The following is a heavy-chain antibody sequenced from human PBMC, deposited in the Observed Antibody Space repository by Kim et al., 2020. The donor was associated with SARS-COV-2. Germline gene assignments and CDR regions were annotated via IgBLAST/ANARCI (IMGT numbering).Heavy chain of an antibody. Sequence: GESLKISCKGSGYTFTNYWISWVRQMPGKGLEWMGRIDPSDSFSNYSPSFQGHVTISTDNSTSTAYLQWSSLKASDTAIYYCARRESSTPHFDYWGQGTLVTVSS. V-gene: IGHV5-10-1*01. CDR1: GYTFTNYW. CDR3: ARRESSTPHFDY. D-gene: IGHD6-13*01. CDR2: IDPSDSFS. J-gene: IGHJ4*02.